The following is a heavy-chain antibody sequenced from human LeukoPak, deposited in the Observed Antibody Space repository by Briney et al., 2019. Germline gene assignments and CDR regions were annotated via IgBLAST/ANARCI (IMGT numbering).Heavy chain of an antibody. D-gene: IGHD6-13*01. CDR3: ARNLLGIAAAES. Sequence: SDTLSLTCAVSGSSISSSNWWGCIRQPPGKGLEWIGYIYYSGSAYYNPSLQSRVTMSVDTSQNQFSLKLSSVTAVDTAVYYCARNLLGIAAAESWGQGILVTVSS. J-gene: IGHJ5*02. CDR2: IYYSGSA. V-gene: IGHV4-28*01. CDR1: GSSISSSNW.